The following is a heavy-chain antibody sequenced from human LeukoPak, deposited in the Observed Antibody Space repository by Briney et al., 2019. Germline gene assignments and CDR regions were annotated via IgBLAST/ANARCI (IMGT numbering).Heavy chain of an antibody. J-gene: IGHJ4*02. Sequence: GGSLRLSCAASGFTFSSYSMTWVRQAPGKGLEWVSSISSSSSYIYYADSVKGRFTISRDNAKNSLYLQMNSLRAEDTAVYYCAREERVVVPSFDYWGQGTLVTVSS. V-gene: IGHV3-21*01. CDR2: ISSSSSYI. CDR3: AREERVVVPSFDY. CDR1: GFTFSSYS. D-gene: IGHD2-2*01.